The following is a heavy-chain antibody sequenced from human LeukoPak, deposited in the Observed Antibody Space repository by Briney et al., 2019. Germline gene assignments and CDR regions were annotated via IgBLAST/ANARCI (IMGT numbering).Heavy chain of an antibody. CDR1: GYTFTVYY. CDR3: ARDNSVRDEAWWFNP. Sequence: ASVNVSFKASGYTFTVYYKHLVRQAPGQGPEWMGVTSPSGGSTTYAQKFQGRVTLTRDMSTSKDYLELSSLRSEDTAVYYCARDNSVRDEAWWFNPWGQGTLVTVSS. J-gene: IGHJ5*02. CDR2: TSPSGGST. D-gene: IGHD5-24*01. V-gene: IGHV1-46*01.